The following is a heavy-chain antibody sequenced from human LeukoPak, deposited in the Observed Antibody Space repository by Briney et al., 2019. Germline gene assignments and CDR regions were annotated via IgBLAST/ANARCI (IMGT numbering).Heavy chain of an antibody. CDR1: GYTFTGYY. CDR2: INPNSGGT. CDR3: AREENYYDSSGYFRRFDP. V-gene: IGHV1-2*04. Sequence: ASAKVSCKASGYTFTGYYMHWVRQAPGQGLEWMGWINPNSGGTNYAQKFQGWVTMTRDTSISTAYMELSRLRSDDTAVYYCAREENYYDSSGYFRRFDPWGQGTLVTVSS. D-gene: IGHD3-22*01. J-gene: IGHJ5*02.